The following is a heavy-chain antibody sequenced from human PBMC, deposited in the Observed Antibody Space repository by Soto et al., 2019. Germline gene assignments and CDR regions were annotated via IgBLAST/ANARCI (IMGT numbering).Heavy chain of an antibody. J-gene: IGHJ4*02. Sequence: SETLSLTCSVSGASVSGGSYYWSWIRQPPGKGLEWIGYIYYSGSTDYNTSLKSRVTISLDTSKSQFSLNLRSVSAADTAVYFCARQRTGDPTFFDFWGQGTLVTVSS. D-gene: IGHD1-1*01. CDR1: GASVSGGSYY. CDR3: ARQRTGDPTFFDF. CDR2: IYYSGST. V-gene: IGHV4-61*01.